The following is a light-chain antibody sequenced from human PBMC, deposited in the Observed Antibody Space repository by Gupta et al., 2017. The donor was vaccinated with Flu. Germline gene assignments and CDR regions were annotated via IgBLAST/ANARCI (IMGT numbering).Light chain of an antibody. J-gene: IGLJ3*02. Sequence: SSTISCTGTSSEVGCYNLVSWYQQHTGKAPKLMIYEVSKRPAGVSTRFSGSKSGNTASLTISGHQAEDEADYYCCSYAGSSTLVFGGGTKLTVL. V-gene: IGLV2-23*02. CDR3: CSYAGSSTLV. CDR1: SSEVGCYNL. CDR2: EVS.